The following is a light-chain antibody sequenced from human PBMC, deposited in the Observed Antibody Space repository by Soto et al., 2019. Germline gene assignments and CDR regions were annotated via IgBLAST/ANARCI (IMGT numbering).Light chain of an antibody. CDR2: DAS. V-gene: IGKV1-5*01. Sequence: DIQMTQSPSTLSASVGDRFTITFRASQTTSSWLAWYQQKPGKAPTLLIYDASTLERGVPSRFSGTGSGTEFTLSIDSLQPDDFATYYCQQYHTSSITFGQGTRLEIK. CDR3: QQYHTSSIT. J-gene: IGKJ5*01. CDR1: QTTSSW.